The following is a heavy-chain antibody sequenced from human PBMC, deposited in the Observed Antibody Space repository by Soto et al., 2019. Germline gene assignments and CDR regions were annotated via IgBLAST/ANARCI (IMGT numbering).Heavy chain of an antibody. Sequence: SETLSLTCAVYGGSLSAYYWSWVRQPPGKGLEWIGEIIHSESTKYNPSLKSRVTISVDTSKNQFSLKLSSVTAADTAVYYCARQRPTDGRWEFANYYGMDVWGQGTPVTVSS. J-gene: IGHJ6*02. V-gene: IGHV4-34*12. CDR2: IIHSEST. CDR3: ARQRPTDGRWEFANYYGMDV. D-gene: IGHD1-26*01. CDR1: GGSLSAYY.